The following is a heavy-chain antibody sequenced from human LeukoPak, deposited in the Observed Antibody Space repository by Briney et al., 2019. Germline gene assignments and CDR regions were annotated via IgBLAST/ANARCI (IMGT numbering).Heavy chain of an antibody. CDR3: ARAAGVDIAGAGDFDY. D-gene: IGHD6-19*01. CDR1: GYTFTSYG. Sequence: ASVKVSCKASGYTFTSYGISWVRQAPGQGLEWMGWISAYNGNTNYAQKLQGRVTMTTDTSTSTAYMELRSLRSDDTAVYYCARAAGVDIAGAGDFDYWGQGTLVTVSS. J-gene: IGHJ4*02. V-gene: IGHV1-18*01. CDR2: ISAYNGNT.